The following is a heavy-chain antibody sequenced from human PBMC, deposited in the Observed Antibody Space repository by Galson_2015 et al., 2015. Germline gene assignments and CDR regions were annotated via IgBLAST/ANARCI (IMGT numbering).Heavy chain of an antibody. CDR3: AKVGDKLRLLEWLSNYFDS. J-gene: IGHJ4*02. D-gene: IGHD3-3*01. CDR2: ITSNGGNT. CDR1: GFTFSRYV. Sequence: SLRLSCAASGFTFSRYVMHWVRQAPGKRLEYVSAITSNGGNTYYADSVKGRFTISRDNSKNTLYLRMSSLRPEDTAVYFCAKVGDKLRLLEWLSNYFDSWGQGTLVTVSS. V-gene: IGHV3-64D*06.